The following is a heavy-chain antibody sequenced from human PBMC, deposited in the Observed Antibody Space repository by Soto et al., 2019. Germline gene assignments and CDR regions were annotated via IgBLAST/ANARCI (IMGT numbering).Heavy chain of an antibody. Sequence: WGSLRLSCAASGFTFSSYAMSWVRQAPGKGLEWVSAVSVSDDSTYYADSVKGRFTLSRDISKNTLYLQMNSLRAEDTAVYYCAKDYFGDYGYFDYWGQGTLVTVSS. D-gene: IGHD4-17*01. CDR3: AKDYFGDYGYFDY. J-gene: IGHJ4*02. CDR2: VSVSDDST. V-gene: IGHV3-23*01. CDR1: GFTFSSYA.